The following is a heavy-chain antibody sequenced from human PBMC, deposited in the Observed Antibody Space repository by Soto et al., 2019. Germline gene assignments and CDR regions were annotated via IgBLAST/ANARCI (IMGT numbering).Heavy chain of an antibody. J-gene: IGHJ5*02. CDR1: GYTFFTYD. CDR2: SSTYSGDT. D-gene: IGHD5-12*01. V-gene: IGHV1-18*01. CDR3: ARNHGATTSENWFDP. Sequence: QVHLVQSGVEVKTPGASVKVSCQASGYTFFTYDISWVRQAPGQGLEWMGCSSTYSGDTKYAQKLQGRGTMTTDTSTPTAYLALRRLRSYDTAVYYCARNHGATTSENWFDPWGQGTLLTVSS.